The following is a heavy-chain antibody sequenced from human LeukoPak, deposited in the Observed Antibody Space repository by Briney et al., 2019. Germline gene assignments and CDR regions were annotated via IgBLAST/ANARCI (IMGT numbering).Heavy chain of an antibody. CDR3: AKLKQWQPQRYFFEY. D-gene: IGHD6-19*01. CDR1: GFTFSSYA. Sequence: GSLRLSCAASGFTFSSYAISWVRQAPGKGLEWVSTFSGTSSTSYADAVKGRVTISRDNSKNTLYLQMNSLRAEDTAVYYCAKLKQWQPQRYFFEYWGQGALVTVAS. CDR2: FSGTSST. V-gene: IGHV3-23*01. J-gene: IGHJ4*02.